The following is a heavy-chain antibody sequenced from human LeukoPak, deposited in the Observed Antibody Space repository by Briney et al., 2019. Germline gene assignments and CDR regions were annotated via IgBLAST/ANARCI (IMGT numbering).Heavy chain of an antibody. CDR1: GGSFSGYY. CDR3: ARRSYYYGSGSYYNDAFDI. V-gene: IGHV4-34*01. J-gene: IGHJ3*02. CDR2: INHSGST. Sequence: SETLSLTCAVYGGSFSGYYWSWIRQPPGKGLEWIGEINHSGSTNYNPSLKSRVTISVDTSKNQFSLKLSSVTAADTAVYYCARRSYYYGSGSYYNDAFDIWGQGTMVTVSS. D-gene: IGHD3-10*01.